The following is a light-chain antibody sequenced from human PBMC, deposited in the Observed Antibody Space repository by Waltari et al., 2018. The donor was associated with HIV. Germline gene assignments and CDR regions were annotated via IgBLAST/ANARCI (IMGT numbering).Light chain of an antibody. V-gene: IGKV3-15*01. J-gene: IGKJ1*01. CDR1: QNIGTN. CDR3: QQYDTWPPKT. CDR2: VAS. Sequence: EIVMTQSPATLSVSPGERATLSCRSSQNIGTNLAWYQQKPGQAPRLLIYVASTRATGIPARFSGSGAGTEFTLAISSLQAEDFAVYYCQQYDTWPPKTFGQGTKVEIK.